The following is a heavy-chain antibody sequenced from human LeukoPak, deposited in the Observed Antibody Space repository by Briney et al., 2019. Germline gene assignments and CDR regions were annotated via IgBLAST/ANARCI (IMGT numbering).Heavy chain of an antibody. CDR2: IYYSGST. V-gene: IGHV4-59*08. CDR3: TRQPKSCTPGVFVTGKACWFDS. Sequence: PSETLSLTCTVSGGSISSYYWSWIRQPPGKGLEGIGYIYYSGSTNYNPSLKSRVTISVDTSKNQFSLKLRSVNAADTAVYYCTRQPKSCTPGVFVTGKACWFDSWGQGTLVTVSS. CDR1: GGSISSYY. J-gene: IGHJ5*01. D-gene: IGHD3-10*01.